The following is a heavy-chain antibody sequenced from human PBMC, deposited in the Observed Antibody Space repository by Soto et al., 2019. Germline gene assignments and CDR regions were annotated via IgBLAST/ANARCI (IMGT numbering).Heavy chain of an antibody. D-gene: IGHD6-19*01. CDR3: ARGSPSSQWVATRYFAC. CDR1: RFTFSDYS. Sequence: EVQLVESGGDLVQPGGSLRLSCAASRFTFSDYSMNWVRQAPGKGLEWVSYISGGGETIYYADSVRGRFTISRDNVKNSLFFQLLSVREEDTAVYYCARGSPSSQWVATRYFACWGQGNLVTVSS. V-gene: IGHV3-48*02. CDR2: ISGGGETI. J-gene: IGHJ4*02.